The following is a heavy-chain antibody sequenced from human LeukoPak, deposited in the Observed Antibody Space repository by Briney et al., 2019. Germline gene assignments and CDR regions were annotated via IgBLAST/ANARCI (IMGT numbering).Heavy chain of an antibody. CDR3: AKDSSRGGTCVACHVFDI. CDR2: IGSSASTI. J-gene: IGHJ3*02. D-gene: IGHD2-15*01. CDR1: GFTFCDYY. V-gene: IGHV3-11*01. Sequence: PGGSLRLSCAASGFTFCDYYMTWLRQAPGKGLEWGSYIGSSASTIYYADSVKGRFTISSDNAKNSLYLQMNSPRAADTAEYYSAKDSSRGGTCVACHVFDIWGQGTIVTVSS.